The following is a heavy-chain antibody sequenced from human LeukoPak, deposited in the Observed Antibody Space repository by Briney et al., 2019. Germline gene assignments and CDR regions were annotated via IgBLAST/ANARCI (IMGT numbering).Heavy chain of an antibody. CDR2: IYHSGST. Sequence: SETLSLTCTVSGGSISSGGYYWSWIRQPPGKGLEWIGYIYHSGSTYYNPSLKSRVTISVDRSKNQFSLKLSSVTAADTAVYYCARGAAPPRGYYYYYYMDVWGKGTTVTVSS. CDR1: GGSISSGGYY. D-gene: IGHD6-6*01. J-gene: IGHJ6*03. CDR3: ARGAAPPRGYYYYYYMDV. V-gene: IGHV4-30-2*01.